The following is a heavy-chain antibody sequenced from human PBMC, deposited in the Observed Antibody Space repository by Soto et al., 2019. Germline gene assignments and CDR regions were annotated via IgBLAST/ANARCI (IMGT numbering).Heavy chain of an antibody. Sequence: SVKVSCKASGGTFSSYAISWVRQAPGQGLEWMGGVIPIFGTANYAQKFQGRVTITADESTSTAYMELSSLRSEDTAVYYCASVRGQQLVLGWFDPWGQGTLVTVSS. CDR2: VIPIFGTA. D-gene: IGHD6-13*01. V-gene: IGHV1-69*13. CDR1: GGTFSSYA. J-gene: IGHJ5*02. CDR3: ASVRGQQLVLGWFDP.